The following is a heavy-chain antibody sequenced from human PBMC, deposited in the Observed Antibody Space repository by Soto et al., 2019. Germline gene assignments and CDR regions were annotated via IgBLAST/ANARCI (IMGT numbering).Heavy chain of an antibody. D-gene: IGHD3-22*01. CDR1: GFTFSSYG. CDR2: ISYDGSNK. J-gene: IGHJ4*02. V-gene: IGHV3-30*18. Sequence: GGSLRLSCAASGFTFSSYGMHWVRQAPGKGLEWVAVISYDGSNKYYADSVKGRFTISRDNSKNTLYLQMNSLRAEDTAVYYCAKDITLKVVYWGQGTLVTVSS. CDR3: AKDITLKVVY.